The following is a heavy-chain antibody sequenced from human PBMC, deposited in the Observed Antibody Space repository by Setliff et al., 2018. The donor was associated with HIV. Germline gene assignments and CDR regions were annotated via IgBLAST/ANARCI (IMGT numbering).Heavy chain of an antibody. V-gene: IGHV4-39*01. CDR3: VNSGYDGDYYYYYMDV. CDR1: GGSVIKDKFY. J-gene: IGHJ6*03. CDR2: LYDTGGT. D-gene: IGHD5-12*01. Sequence: PSETLSLTCSVSGGSVIKDKFYWGWIRQAPAKGLEWIGTLYDTGGTYYNPPLKSRVSIFVDTTKNEFSLNLRSVTAADTAVYFCVNSGYDGDYYYYYMDVWGKGTTVTVSS.